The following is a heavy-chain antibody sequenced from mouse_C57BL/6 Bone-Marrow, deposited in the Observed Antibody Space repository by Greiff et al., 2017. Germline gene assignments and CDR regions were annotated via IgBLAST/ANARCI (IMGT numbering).Heavy chain of an antibody. J-gene: IGHJ1*03. CDR2: RWTGGGT. D-gene: IGHD2-1*01. CDR3: ARHYGKPLWYFDV. CDR1: GFPLTSYA. Sequence: VQLQESGPGLVAPSQSLSITCTVSGFPLTSYAISWVRQPPGKGLEWLGVRWTGGGTNYNSALKSRLSTSKDNSKSQVFLKMNSLQTDDTARYYCARHYGKPLWYFDVWGTGTTVTVSS. V-gene: IGHV2-9-1*01.